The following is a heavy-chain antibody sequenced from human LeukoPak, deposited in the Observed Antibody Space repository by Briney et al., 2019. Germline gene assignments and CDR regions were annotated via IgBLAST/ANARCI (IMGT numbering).Heavy chain of an antibody. V-gene: IGHV3-23*01. CDR3: AKTSVAGTRYNYYAMDV. CDR1: GFTFNNYA. Sequence: GGSLRLSCAASGFTFNNYAMRWVRQAPGKGLEWVSTISGSGGSTHYADSVKGRFTISRDNSKNTLSLQMNSPRGEDTAVYYCAKTSVAGTRYNYYAMDVWGQGTTVTVSS. J-gene: IGHJ6*02. D-gene: IGHD6-13*01. CDR2: ISGSGGST.